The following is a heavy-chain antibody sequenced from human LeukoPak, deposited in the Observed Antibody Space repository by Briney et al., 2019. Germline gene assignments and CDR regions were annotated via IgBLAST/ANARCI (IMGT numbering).Heavy chain of an antibody. V-gene: IGHV3-30*18. CDR3: AKDDYYDSSGDPNWFDP. D-gene: IGHD3-22*01. CDR2: ISYDGSDK. J-gene: IGHJ5*02. CDR1: GGTFSSYG. Sequence: SCKASGGTFSSYGMHWVRQAPGKGLECVAVISYDGSDKYYADSVKGRFTISRDNSKNTLYLQMNSLRAEDTAVYFCAKDDYYDSSGDPNWFDPWGQGTLVTVSS.